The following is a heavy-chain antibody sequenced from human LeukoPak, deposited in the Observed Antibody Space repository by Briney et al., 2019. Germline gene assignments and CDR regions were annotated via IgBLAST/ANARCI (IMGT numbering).Heavy chain of an antibody. V-gene: IGHV3-72*01. Sequence: GGSLRLSCAASGFTFSDHYMDWVRQAPGKGLEWIGRTRNQANSYTTEYAASVKGRFTISRDDSKNSLYLQMNSLKTEDTAVYYCAREGLTYYYDSSGSYHGPFRGVLDVWGQGTTVTVSS. CDR1: GFTFSDHY. J-gene: IGHJ6*02. CDR3: AREGLTYYYDSSGSYHGPFRGVLDV. CDR2: TRNQANSYTT. D-gene: IGHD3-22*01.